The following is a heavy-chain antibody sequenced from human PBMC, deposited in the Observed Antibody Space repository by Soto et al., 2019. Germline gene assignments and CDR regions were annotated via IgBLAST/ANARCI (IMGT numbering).Heavy chain of an antibody. Sequence: SETLSLTCAVSGDSIRSGNWWSWVRQSPGKGLEWIGEIYFTGSTNYKSSLKSRVTISVDKSKNQFSLKLSSVTAADTAVYYCARMSYYGMDVWGQGITVTVSS. CDR3: ARMSYYGMDV. CDR1: GDSIRSGNW. CDR2: IYFTGST. J-gene: IGHJ6*02. V-gene: IGHV4-4*02.